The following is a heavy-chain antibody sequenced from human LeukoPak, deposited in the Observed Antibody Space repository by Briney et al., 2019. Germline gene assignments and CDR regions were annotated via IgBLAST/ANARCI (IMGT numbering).Heavy chain of an antibody. D-gene: IGHD6-13*01. CDR1: GGTFSSYA. J-gene: IGHJ4*02. Sequence: GASVKVSCKASGGTFSSYAISWVRQAPGQGLEWMGGIIPIFGTANYAQKFQGRVTITADKSTSTAYMELSSLRSEDTAVYYCAREGRKGAAAPFDYWGQGTLVTVSS. V-gene: IGHV1-69*06. CDR2: IIPIFGTA. CDR3: AREGRKGAAAPFDY.